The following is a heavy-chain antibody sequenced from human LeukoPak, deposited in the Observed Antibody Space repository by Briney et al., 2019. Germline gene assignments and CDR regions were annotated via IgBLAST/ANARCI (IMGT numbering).Heavy chain of an antibody. J-gene: IGHJ4*02. CDR2: ISSSSSTI. CDR3: ATRPLVAVAGLDY. D-gene: IGHD6-19*01. V-gene: IGHV3-48*01. CDR1: GFTFSSYS. Sequence: PGGSLRLSCAASGFTFSSYSMNWVRQAPGKGLEWVSYISSSSSTIYYADSVKGRFTISRDNSKNTLYLQMNSLRAEDTAVYYCATRPLVAVAGLDYWGQGTLVTVSS.